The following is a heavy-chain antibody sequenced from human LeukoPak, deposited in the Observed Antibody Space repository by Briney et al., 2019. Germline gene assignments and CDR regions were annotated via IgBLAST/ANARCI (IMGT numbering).Heavy chain of an antibody. CDR3: AKDHDWGSFDI. Sequence: GGTLRLSCAASGFTFSSYGMSWVRQAPGKGLEWVSAISGSGGSTYYADSVKGRFTISRDNSRNTLYLQMNSLRAEDTAVYYCAKDHDWGSFDIWGQGTMVTVSS. D-gene: IGHD3-9*01. CDR1: GFTFSSYG. J-gene: IGHJ3*02. V-gene: IGHV3-23*01. CDR2: ISGSGGST.